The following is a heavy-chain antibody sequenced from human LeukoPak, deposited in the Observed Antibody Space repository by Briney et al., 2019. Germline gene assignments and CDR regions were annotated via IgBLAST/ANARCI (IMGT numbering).Heavy chain of an antibody. CDR3: ARDIELSC. CDR2: ISASGGNS. Sequence: QPGGSLRLSCEAPGFTFSDSAMSWVRQASGRGLEWVSLISASGGNSYYADSVKGRFTVSRDSSKNTLHLQMNSLRAEDTAVYYCARDIELSCWGQGTLVTVSS. J-gene: IGHJ4*02. CDR1: GFTFSDSA. D-gene: IGHD1-26*01. V-gene: IGHV3-23*01.